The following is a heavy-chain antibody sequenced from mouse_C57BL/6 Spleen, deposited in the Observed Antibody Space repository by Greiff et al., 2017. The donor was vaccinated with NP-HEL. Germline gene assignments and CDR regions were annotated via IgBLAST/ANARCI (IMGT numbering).Heavy chain of an antibody. D-gene: IGHD2-4*01. V-gene: IGHV1-26*01. J-gene: IGHJ4*01. CDR2: INPNNGGT. CDR3: ARSYDYDAEDAMDY. Sequence: EVQLQQSGPELVKPGASVKISCKASGYTFTDYYMNWVKQSHGKSLEWIGDINPNNGGTSYNQKFKGKATLTVDKSSSTAYMELRSLTSEDSAVYYCARSYDYDAEDAMDYWGQGTSVTVSS. CDR1: GYTFTDYY.